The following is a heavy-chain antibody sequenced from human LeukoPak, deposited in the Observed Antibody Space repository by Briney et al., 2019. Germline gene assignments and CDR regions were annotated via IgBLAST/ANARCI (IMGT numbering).Heavy chain of an antibody. CDR3: ARDAGLATAGAYYYYYGMDV. CDR1: GGSISSYY. CDR2: IYTSGST. V-gene: IGHV4-4*07. J-gene: IGHJ6*02. D-gene: IGHD2-15*01. Sequence: SETLSLTCTVSGGSISSYYWSWIRQPAGKGLEWIGRIYTSGSTNYNPSLKSRVTVSVDTSKDQFSLKLSSVTAADTAVYYCARDAGLATAGAYYYYYGMDVWGQGTTVTVSS.